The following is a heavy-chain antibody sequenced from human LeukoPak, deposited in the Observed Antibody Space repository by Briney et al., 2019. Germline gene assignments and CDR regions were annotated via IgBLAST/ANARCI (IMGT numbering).Heavy chain of an antibody. J-gene: IGHJ5*02. CDR2: IYYTAGT. D-gene: IGHD6-19*01. CDR1: GGSTSSYY. Sequence: SETLSLTCTVSGGSTSSYYWSCIREPPGKGLWRNGYIYYTAGTNYNPSLKSRVTISVDTSKNQFSLKLSSVTAADTAVYYCASHSVAGSHQFDPWGQGTLVTVSS. CDR3: ASHSVAGSHQFDP. V-gene: IGHV4-59*08.